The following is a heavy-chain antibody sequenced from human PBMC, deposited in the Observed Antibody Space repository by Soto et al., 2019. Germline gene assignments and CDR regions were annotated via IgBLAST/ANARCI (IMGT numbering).Heavy chain of an antibody. Sequence: LQPMSDTWTVLGGSSSNYYWSWILQTPRRGLEWIGHIFYSGSTNYNPALKSRVTISVDTSKSQFSLKLSSVTAADTAVYYCAKDSGYNYGYFRWFDPWGQGTLVTVSS. CDR1: GGSSSNYY. D-gene: IGHD5-18*01. V-gene: IGHV4-59*01. CDR2: IFYSGST. J-gene: IGHJ5*02. CDR3: AKDSGYNYGYFRWFDP.